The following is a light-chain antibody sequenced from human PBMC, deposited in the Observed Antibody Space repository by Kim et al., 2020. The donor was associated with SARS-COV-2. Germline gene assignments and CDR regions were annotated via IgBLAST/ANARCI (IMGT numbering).Light chain of an antibody. CDR2: KAS. Sequence: GERVTITCRASQNINIWVAWYQQKPGKAPKLLISKASRLESGAPSRFSDGGSATDFTLTISSLQPDDLAVYYCQQYDTYPLTFGGGTKVDIK. V-gene: IGKV1-5*03. J-gene: IGKJ4*01. CDR3: QQYDTYPLT. CDR1: QNINIW.